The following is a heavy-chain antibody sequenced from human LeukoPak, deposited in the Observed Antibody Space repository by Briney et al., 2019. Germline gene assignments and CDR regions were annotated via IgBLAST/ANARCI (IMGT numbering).Heavy chain of an antibody. J-gene: IGHJ4*02. CDR2: VSSSGAHT. CDR3: ARDQHYATDY. D-gene: IGHD2-2*01. CDR1: GYMFTSYN. Sequence: ASVKVSCKASGYMFTSYNMQWVRQAPGQGLEWMGMVSSSGAHTKYAQKLRGRVTMTSDTSTSTVYMELSSLISDDTAVYYCARDQHYATDYWGQGTLVTVCS. V-gene: IGHV1-46*03.